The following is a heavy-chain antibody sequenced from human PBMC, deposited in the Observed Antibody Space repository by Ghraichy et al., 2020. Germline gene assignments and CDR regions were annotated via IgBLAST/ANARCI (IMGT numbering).Heavy chain of an antibody. CDR2: IGAAGDT. D-gene: IGHD7-27*01. CDR1: GFTFSSYD. CDR3: AREPLLTGFWYFDL. J-gene: IGHJ2*01. Sequence: GGSLRLSCAASGFTFSSYDMHWVRQATGKGLEWVSTIGAAGDTYYPGSVKGRFTISRENAKNSLYLQMNSLRAEDTAVYFCAREPLLTGFWYFDLWGRGTLVTVS. V-gene: IGHV3-13*04.